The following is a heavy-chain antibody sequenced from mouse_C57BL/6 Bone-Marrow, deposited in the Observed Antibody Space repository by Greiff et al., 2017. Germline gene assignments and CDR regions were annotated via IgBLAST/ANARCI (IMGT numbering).Heavy chain of an antibody. V-gene: IGHV1-15*01. Sequence: QVQLQQSGAELVRPGASVTLSCKASGYTFTDYEMHWVKQTPVHGLEWIGAIDPETGGTAYNQKFKGKAILTADKSSSTAYMGLRSLTSEDSAVYYCTHYYGSSYWYFDVWGTGTTVTVSS. CDR3: THYYGSSYWYFDV. CDR2: IDPETGGT. J-gene: IGHJ1*03. CDR1: GYTFTDYE. D-gene: IGHD1-1*01.